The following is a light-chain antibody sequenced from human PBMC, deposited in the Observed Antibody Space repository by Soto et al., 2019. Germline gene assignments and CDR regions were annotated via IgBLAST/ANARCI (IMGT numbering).Light chain of an antibody. J-gene: IGLJ2*01. CDR1: SSDVGGYNY. CDR3: SSYTSSSVV. V-gene: IGLV2-14*01. CDR2: DVS. Sequence: QSALTQPASVSGSPGQSITISCTGTSSDVGGYNYVSWYQQHPGKAPKLMIYDVSNRPSGVSNRFSGSKSGNTASLTISGLQDEDEADYSCSSYTSSSVVFGGGTKLTVL.